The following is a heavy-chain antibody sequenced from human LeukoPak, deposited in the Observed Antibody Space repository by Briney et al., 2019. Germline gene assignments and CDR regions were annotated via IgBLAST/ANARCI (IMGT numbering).Heavy chain of an antibody. CDR2: IYHSGST. CDR1: GGSISSSNW. D-gene: IGHD3-22*01. CDR3: AREADYYDSSGHGSDYFDY. V-gene: IGHV4-4*02. Sequence: SGTLSLTCAVSGGSISSSNWWSWVRPPPGKGLEWIGEIYHSGSTNYNPSLKSRVTISVDKSKNQFSLKLSSVTAADTAVYYCAREADYYDSSGHGSDYFDYWGQGTLVTVSS. J-gene: IGHJ4*02.